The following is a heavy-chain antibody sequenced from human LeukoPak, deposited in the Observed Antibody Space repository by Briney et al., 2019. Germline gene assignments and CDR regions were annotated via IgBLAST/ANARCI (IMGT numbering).Heavy chain of an antibody. D-gene: IGHD2-15*01. CDR2: IYYSGST. CDR3: ARRVVVAATQWFDP. J-gene: IGHJ5*02. Sequence: PSETLSLTCTVSGGSISGYYWSWIRQPPGKGLEWIGYIYYSGSTNYNPSLKSRVTTSVDTSKNQFSLKLSSVTAADTAVYYCARRVVVAATQWFDPWGQGTLVTVSS. V-gene: IGHV4-59*12. CDR1: GGSISGYY.